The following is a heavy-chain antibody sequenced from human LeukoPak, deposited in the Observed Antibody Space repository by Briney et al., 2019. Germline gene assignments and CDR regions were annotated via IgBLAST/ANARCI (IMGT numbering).Heavy chain of an antibody. Sequence: GGSLRLSCAASGFTFSSYWMHWVRQAPGKGLVWVSRINSDGSSTSYADSVKGRFTISRDNAKNTLYLQMNSLTAEDTAVYYCARDPQKGAARPAYFDYWGQGTLVTVSS. D-gene: IGHD6-6*01. V-gene: IGHV3-74*01. CDR3: ARDPQKGAARPAYFDY. CDR2: INSDGSST. J-gene: IGHJ4*02. CDR1: GFTFSSYW.